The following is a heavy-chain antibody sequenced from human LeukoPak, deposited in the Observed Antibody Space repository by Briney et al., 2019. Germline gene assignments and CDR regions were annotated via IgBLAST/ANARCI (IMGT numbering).Heavy chain of an antibody. CDR2: ISWNSGSI. CDR3: ARDSELY. CDR1: GFTFDDYA. D-gene: IGHD1-7*01. V-gene: IGHV3-9*01. Sequence: GGSLRLSCAASGFTFDDYAMHWVRQAPGKGLEWVSGISWNSGSIGYADSVKGRFTISRDNAKNSLYLQMNSLRAEDTAVYYCARDSELYWGQGTLVTVSS. J-gene: IGHJ4*02.